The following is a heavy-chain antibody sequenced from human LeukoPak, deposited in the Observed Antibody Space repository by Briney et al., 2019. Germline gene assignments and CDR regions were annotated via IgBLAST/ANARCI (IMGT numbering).Heavy chain of an antibody. V-gene: IGHV1-46*01. J-gene: IGHJ5*02. CDR2: INPSGGST. CDR1: GYTFTSYY. Sequence: ASVKVSCKASGYTFTSYYMHWVRQAPGQGLEWMGIINPSGGSTSYAQKFQGRVTMTEDTSTDTAYMELSSLRSEDTAVYYCATAGPKDYYGSGSYPNWFDPWGQGTLVTVSS. D-gene: IGHD3-10*01. CDR3: ATAGPKDYYGSGSYPNWFDP.